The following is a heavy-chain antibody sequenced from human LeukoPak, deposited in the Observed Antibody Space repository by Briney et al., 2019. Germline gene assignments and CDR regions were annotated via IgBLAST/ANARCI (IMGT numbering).Heavy chain of an antibody. CDR3: ARDLRSSSSHP. CDR2: IWYDGRNK. D-gene: IGHD6-6*01. J-gene: IGHJ5*02. CDR1: GFTFSSYG. Sequence: GRSLRLSCAASGFTFSSYGMQWVRQAPGKGLEWVAVIWYDGRNKYYADSVKGRFTISRDNSKNTLYLQMNSLRAEDTAVYYCARDLRSSSSHPWGQGTLVTVSS. V-gene: IGHV3-33*01.